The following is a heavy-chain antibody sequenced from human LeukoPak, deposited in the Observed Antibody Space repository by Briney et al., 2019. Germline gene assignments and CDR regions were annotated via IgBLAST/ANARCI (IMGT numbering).Heavy chain of an antibody. CDR1: VDSISSGDYY. D-gene: IGHD6-13*01. Sequence: PSETLSLTCTVSVDSISSGDYYWPWVRQPPGRGLEWIVSIYYSGNTYYNPSLKSRVTISVDTSKNQFSLRLTSVTAAETAVYFCARLELAAAGNRWFDPWGQGTLVTVSS. CDR2: IYYSGNT. CDR3: ARLELAAAGNRWFDP. V-gene: IGHV4-39*01. J-gene: IGHJ5*02.